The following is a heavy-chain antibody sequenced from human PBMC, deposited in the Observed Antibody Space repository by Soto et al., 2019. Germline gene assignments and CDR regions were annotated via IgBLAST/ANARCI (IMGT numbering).Heavy chain of an antibody. CDR3: ASGLHLGELSLPRDYYYYRDV. Sequence: ASVKVSCKASGYTFTSYYMHWVRQAPGQGLEWMGIINPSGGSTSYAQKFQGRVTMTRDTSTSTVYMELSSLRSEDTAVYYCASGLHLGELSLPRDYYYYRDVWGKGTTVTVP. CDR2: INPSGGST. CDR1: GYTFTSYY. D-gene: IGHD3-16*02. V-gene: IGHV1-46*03. J-gene: IGHJ6*03.